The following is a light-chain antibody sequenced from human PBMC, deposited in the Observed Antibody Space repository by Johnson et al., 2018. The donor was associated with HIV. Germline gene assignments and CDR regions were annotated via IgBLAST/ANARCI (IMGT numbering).Light chain of an antibody. J-gene: IGLJ1*01. CDR2: ENK. V-gene: IGLV1-51*01. CDR3: GTWDSSLYVFV. CDR1: SSNIGNNY. Sequence: HSVLTQPPSVSAAPGQKVTISCSGSSSNIGNNYVSWYQQLPGTSPKLLIYENKARPSGIPDRFSGSKSATSATLAITGLQTGDEADYYCGTWDSSLYVFVFGPGTKVTVL.